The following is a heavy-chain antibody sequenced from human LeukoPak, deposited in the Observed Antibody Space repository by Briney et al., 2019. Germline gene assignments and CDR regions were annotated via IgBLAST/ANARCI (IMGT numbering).Heavy chain of an antibody. CDR2: IIPIFGTA. CDR3: ARESSSWYGFWDY. CDR1: GGTFSSYA. Sequence: ASVKVSCKASGGTFSSYAISWVRQAPGRGLEWMGGIIPIFGTANYAQKFQGRVTITTDESTSTAYMELSSLRSEDTAVYYCARESSSWYGFWDYWGQGTLVTVSS. V-gene: IGHV1-69*05. D-gene: IGHD3-3*01. J-gene: IGHJ4*02.